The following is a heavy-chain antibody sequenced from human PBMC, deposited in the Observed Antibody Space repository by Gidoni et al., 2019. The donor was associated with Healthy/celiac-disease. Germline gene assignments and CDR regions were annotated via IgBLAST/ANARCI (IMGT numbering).Heavy chain of an antibody. CDR3: ARAGLRWGWFDP. V-gene: IGHV4-59*01. J-gene: IGHJ5*02. CDR2: IYYSGST. Sequence: QVQLQESGPGLVKPSETLSLTCTVSGGSISSYYWSWIRQPPGKGLEWIGYIYYSGSTNYNPSRKSRVTISVDTSKNQFSLKLSSVTAADTAVYYCARAGLRWGWFDPWGQGTLVTVSS. D-gene: IGHD5-12*01. CDR1: GGSISSYY.